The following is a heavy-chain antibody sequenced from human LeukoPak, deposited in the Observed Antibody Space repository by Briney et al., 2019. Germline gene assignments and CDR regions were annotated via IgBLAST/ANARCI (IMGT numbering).Heavy chain of an antibody. D-gene: IGHD6-19*01. CDR2: ISGSGGST. J-gene: IGHJ4*02. CDR3: AKDPRQKQWLVRRSVDY. Sequence: GGSLRLSCAASGFTFSSYAMSWVRQAPGKGLEWVSAISGSGGSTYYADSVKGRLTISRDNSKNTLYLQINSLRAEDTAVYYCAKDPRQKQWLVRRSVDYWGQGTLVTVSS. CDR1: GFTFSSYA. V-gene: IGHV3-23*01.